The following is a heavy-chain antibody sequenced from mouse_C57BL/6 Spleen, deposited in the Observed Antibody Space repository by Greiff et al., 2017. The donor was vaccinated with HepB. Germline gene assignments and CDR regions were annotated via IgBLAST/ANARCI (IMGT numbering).Heavy chain of an antibody. CDR2: INPSNGGT. Sequence: QVQLKQPGTELVKPGASVKLSCKASGYTFTSYWMHWVKQRPGQGLEWIGNINPSNGGTNYNEKFKSKATLTVDKSSSTAYMQLSSLTSEDSAVYYCASSHYYGSSRDYFDYWGQGTTLTVSS. J-gene: IGHJ2*01. V-gene: IGHV1-53*01. CDR3: ASSHYYGSSRDYFDY. D-gene: IGHD1-1*01. CDR1: GYTFTSYW.